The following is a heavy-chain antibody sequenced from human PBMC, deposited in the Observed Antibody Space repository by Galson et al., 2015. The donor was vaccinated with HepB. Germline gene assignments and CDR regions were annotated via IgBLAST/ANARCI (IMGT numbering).Heavy chain of an antibody. CDR2: ISSSSSTI. D-gene: IGHD6-19*01. Sequence: SLRLSCAASGFTFSDYYMNWVRQAPGKGLEWVSYISSSSSTIYYADSVKGRFTISRDNAKNSLYLQMNSLRDEDTAVYYCARDGAASLAVAGTGALDYWGQGTLVTVSS. J-gene: IGHJ4*02. V-gene: IGHV3-48*02. CDR1: GFTFSDYY. CDR3: ARDGAASLAVAGTGALDY.